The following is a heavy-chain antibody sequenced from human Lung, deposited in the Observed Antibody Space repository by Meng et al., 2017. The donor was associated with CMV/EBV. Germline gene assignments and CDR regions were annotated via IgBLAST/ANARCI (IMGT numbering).Heavy chain of an antibody. J-gene: IGHJ4*02. CDR3: AKGGDYDSSCDY. CDR2: IRYDGSNK. V-gene: IGHV3-30*02. D-gene: IGHD3-22*01. CDR1: GFTFSSYG. Sequence: GESLKISCAASGFTFSSYGMHWVRQAPGKGLEWVAFIRYDGSNKYYADSVKGRFTISRDNSKNTLYLQMNSLRAEDTAVYYCAKGGDYDSSCDYWGQGTLVTVSS.